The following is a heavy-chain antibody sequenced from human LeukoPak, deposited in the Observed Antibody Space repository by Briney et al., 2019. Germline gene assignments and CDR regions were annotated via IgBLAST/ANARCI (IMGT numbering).Heavy chain of an antibody. CDR2: INGGDGDT. V-gene: IGHV1-3*01. CDR3: ARVPVDTAMVTFHYYYGMDV. CDR1: GYTYTTYA. Sequence: ASVKVSCKASGYTYTTYAIHWVRQAPGQRPDWMGWINGGDGDTRYSQNFQDRVTITRDTSATTAYMELSSLRSEDTAVYFCARVPVDTAMVTFHYYYGMDVWGQGTTVTVSS. J-gene: IGHJ6*02. D-gene: IGHD5-18*01.